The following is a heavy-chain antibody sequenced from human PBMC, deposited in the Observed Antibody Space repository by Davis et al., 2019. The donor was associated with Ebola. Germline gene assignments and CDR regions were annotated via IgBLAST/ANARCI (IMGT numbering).Heavy chain of an antibody. J-gene: IGHJ4*02. CDR3: ASGLDY. CDR1: GFTSSGFTFSDYD. CDR2: ISKTSVYT. Sequence: PGGSLRLSCAASGFTSSGFTFSDYDMTWVRQAPGKGLEWVSTISKTSVYTYYAESVKGRFTISRDNAKNSLYLQMDGLRVEDTAVYYCASGLDYWGQGSLVTVSS. V-gene: IGHV3-21*01.